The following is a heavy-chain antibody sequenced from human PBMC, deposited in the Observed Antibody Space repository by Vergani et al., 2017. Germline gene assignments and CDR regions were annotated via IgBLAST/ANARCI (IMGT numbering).Heavy chain of an antibody. J-gene: IGHJ4*02. CDR1: GYSISSGYY. Sequence: QVQLQESGPGLVKPSETLSITCAVAGYSISSGYYWGWIRQPPGKGLEWIWSIYHSVSTYYNPSLKSRVTMSVETSKNQFSLKLSSVTAADTAVYYCARHYYDSSGYYFDYWDQATLVTVSS. CDR3: ARHYYDSSGYYFDY. D-gene: IGHD3-22*01. CDR2: IYHSVST. V-gene: IGHV4-38-2*01.